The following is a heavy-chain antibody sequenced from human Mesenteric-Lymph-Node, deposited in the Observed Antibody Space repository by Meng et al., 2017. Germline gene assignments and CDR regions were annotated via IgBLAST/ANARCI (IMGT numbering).Heavy chain of an antibody. CDR3: ARVAPYYYDSSGYCDY. CDR2: VDG. D-gene: IGHD3-22*01. V-gene: IGHV4-61*08. CDR1: GASVSAVGYN. Sequence: GSLRLSCTVSGASVSAVGYNWGWVRQPPGKGLEWIGYVDGNHNPSLKSRFTISLDTSKNQLSLKLTSVSAADTAVYYCARVAPYYYDSSGYCDYWGQGTLVTVSS. J-gene: IGHJ4*02.